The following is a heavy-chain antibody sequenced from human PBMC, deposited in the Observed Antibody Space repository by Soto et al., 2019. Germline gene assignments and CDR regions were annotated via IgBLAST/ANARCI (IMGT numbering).Heavy chain of an antibody. CDR3: AKVDCSSTSCYAPLVTPLDV. CDR1: GFTFSSYA. CDR2: ISGSGGST. V-gene: IGHV3-23*01. D-gene: IGHD2-2*01. J-gene: IGHJ6*04. Sequence: GGSLRLSCAASGFTFSSYAMSWVRQAPGKGLEWVSAISGSGGSTYYADSVKGRFTISRDNSKNTLYLQMNSLRAEDTAVYYCAKVDCSSTSCYAPLVTPLDVWGKGTTVTVSS.